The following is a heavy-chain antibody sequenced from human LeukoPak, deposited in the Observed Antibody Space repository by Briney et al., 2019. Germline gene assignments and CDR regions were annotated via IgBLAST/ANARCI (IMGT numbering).Heavy chain of an antibody. J-gene: IGHJ4*02. CDR1: GYTFTGYY. CDR3: ARVDEMAGYYFDY. D-gene: IGHD5-24*01. V-gene: IGHV1-2*02. Sequence: ASMKVSCKASGYTFTGYYMHWVRQAPGQGLEWMGWINPNSGGTNYAQKFQGRVTMTRDTSISTAYMELSRLRSDDTAVYYCARVDEMAGYYFDYWGQGTLVTVSS. CDR2: INPNSGGT.